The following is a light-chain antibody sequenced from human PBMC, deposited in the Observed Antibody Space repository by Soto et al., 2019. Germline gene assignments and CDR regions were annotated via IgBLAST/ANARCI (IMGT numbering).Light chain of an antibody. CDR3: KQYYKWPQT. CDR2: GAS. V-gene: IGKV3D-15*01. J-gene: IGKJ1*01. Sequence: EIVMPQSPATLSVSPGESATLSCRASQSVSNNYLAWYQQKPGQAPRLLIYGASNRATGIPARFRGSGSGTEFTLTISSLHSEEFAVYHCKQYYKWPQTVGQGTKVDIK. CDR1: QSVSNN.